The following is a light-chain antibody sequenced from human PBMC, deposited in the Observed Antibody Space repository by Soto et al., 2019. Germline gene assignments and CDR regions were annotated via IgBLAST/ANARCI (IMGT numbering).Light chain of an antibody. CDR2: GNS. J-gene: IGLJ1*01. V-gene: IGLV1-40*01. CDR3: QSYDSSLSARYV. Sequence: QSALTQPPSVSGAPGQRVTISCTGSSSNIGAGYDVHWYQQLPGTAPKLLIYGNSNRPSGVPDRFSGSKSGTSASLAITGLQAEDEADYYCQSYDSSLSARYVFGTGTKLTV. CDR1: SSNIGAGYD.